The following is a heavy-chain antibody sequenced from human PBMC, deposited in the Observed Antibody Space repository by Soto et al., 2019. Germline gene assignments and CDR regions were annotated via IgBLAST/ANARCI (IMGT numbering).Heavy chain of an antibody. CDR3: ARVADYSTSRSRFDY. CDR1: DGSISSYY. CDR2: VYYSGST. Sequence: SETLSLTCTISDGSISSYYWSWIRQPPGKGLEYIGYVYYSGSTNYNPSLKSRVTISVDTSKNQFSLKLSSVTAADTAVYFCARVADYSTSRSRFDYWGQGTLVTVSS. J-gene: IGHJ4*02. D-gene: IGHD6-6*01. V-gene: IGHV4-59*01.